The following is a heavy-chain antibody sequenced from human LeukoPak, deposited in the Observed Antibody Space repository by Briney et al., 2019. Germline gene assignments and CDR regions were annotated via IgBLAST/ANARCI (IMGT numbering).Heavy chain of an antibody. D-gene: IGHD3-22*01. CDR2: IDSSGGYM. CDR1: GFTFNTYS. CDR3: ARESGYYLGSSAFDI. Sequence: GGSLRLSCEASGFTFNTYSMNWARQAPGKGLEWVSSIDSSGGYMFYADSVKGRFIISRDNAKDSLYLQMNSLRAEDTAVYYCARESGYYLGSSAFDIWGQGTMVTVSS. V-gene: IGHV3-21*06. J-gene: IGHJ3*02.